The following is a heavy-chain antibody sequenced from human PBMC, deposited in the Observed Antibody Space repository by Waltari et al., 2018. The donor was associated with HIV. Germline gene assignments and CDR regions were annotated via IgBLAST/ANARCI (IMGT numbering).Heavy chain of an antibody. CDR3: AKLNTGSED. CDR1: GFSFSNDG. D-gene: IGHD3-10*01. J-gene: IGHJ4*02. Sequence: EVQLLESGGGLVQPGGSLRLSCAASGFSFSNDGMSWVRQAPGRGLEWVSSIGGIGATIYYPDSVKGRFTISRDNSRNILYLQMNSLRAEDTALYFCAKLNTGSEDWGQGTLVTVSS. CDR2: IGGIGATI. V-gene: IGHV3-23*01.